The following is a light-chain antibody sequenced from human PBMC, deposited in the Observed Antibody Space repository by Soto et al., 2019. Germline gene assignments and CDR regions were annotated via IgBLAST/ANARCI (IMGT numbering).Light chain of an antibody. V-gene: IGLV2-14*01. J-gene: IGLJ3*02. Sequence: QSALTQAASVSGSPGQSITISCTGTSSDIGGSDYVSWYQKHPGKAPKVIIYEVSDRPSGVSDRFSGSKSGNTASLTISGLQAEDEADYYCSSYVTSGTLVFGGGTKADRP. CDR3: SSYVTSGTLV. CDR1: SSDIGGSDY. CDR2: EVS.